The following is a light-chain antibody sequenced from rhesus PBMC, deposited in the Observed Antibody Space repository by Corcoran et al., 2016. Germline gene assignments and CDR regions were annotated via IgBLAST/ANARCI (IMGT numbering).Light chain of an antibody. CDR3: KQESNWPLT. Sequence: EIVMTQSPATLSLSPGERATFSCRASQSVSNNLAWYQQKPGQAPRLLIYDASHRATGSPDRVSGGGSGTDFTLPNSGLGPEDVGIYYCKQESNWPLTLDGGAKVEIK. V-gene: IGKV3-35*01. CDR1: QSVSNN. J-gene: IGKJ4*01. CDR2: DAS.